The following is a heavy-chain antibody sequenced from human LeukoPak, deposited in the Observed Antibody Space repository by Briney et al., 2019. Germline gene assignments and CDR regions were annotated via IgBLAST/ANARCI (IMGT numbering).Heavy chain of an antibody. CDR1: GGSISSGGYY. J-gene: IGHJ6*02. V-gene: IGHV4-61*08. CDR2: IYYSGST. CDR3: ARGLYYHYGMDV. Sequence: SETLSLTCTVSGGSISSGGYYWSWIRQHPGKGLEWIGYIYYSGSTNYNPSLKNRVTISVDTSKNQFSLKLSSVTAADTAVYYCARGLYYHYGMDVWGQGTTVTVSS.